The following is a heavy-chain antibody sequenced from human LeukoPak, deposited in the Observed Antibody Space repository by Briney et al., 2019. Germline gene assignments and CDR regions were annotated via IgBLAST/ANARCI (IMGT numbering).Heavy chain of an antibody. CDR3: ARASDYVWGSYPTDY. J-gene: IGHJ4*02. V-gene: IGHV1-69*13. CDR1: GGTFRDYP. D-gene: IGHD3-16*02. Sequence: GASVKVSCKDSGGTFRDYPLSWVRQAPGQGLEWMGGIIPMFGTAKYAQNFEGRVKITADESTSTAYMELSSLRSEDTAVYYCARASDYVWGSYPTDYWGQGTLVTVSS. CDR2: IIPMFGTA.